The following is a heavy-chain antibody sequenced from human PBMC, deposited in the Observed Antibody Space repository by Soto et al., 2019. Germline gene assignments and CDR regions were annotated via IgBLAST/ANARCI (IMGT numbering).Heavy chain of an antibody. V-gene: IGHV4-59*11. J-gene: IGHJ4*02. CDR2: IYYSGST. CDR3: ARERGGDNYFDY. Sequence: SETLSLTCTVSGGSISNHYWSWLRQPPGKGLEWIGYIYYSGSTNYNPSLKSRVTISVDTSKKQFSLKLSSVTAADTAVYYCARERGGDNYFDYWGQGTLVTVSS. CDR1: GGSISNHY. D-gene: IGHD2-21*02.